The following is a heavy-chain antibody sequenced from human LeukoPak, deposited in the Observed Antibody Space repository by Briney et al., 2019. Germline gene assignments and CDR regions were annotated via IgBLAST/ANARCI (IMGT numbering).Heavy chain of an antibody. J-gene: IGHJ6*03. D-gene: IGHD6-13*01. Sequence: GASVKVSCKASGYTFTGYYMHWVRQAPGQGLEWMGWINPNSGGTNYAQKFQGRVTMTRDTSISTAYMELSRLRSDDTAVYYCARDLGSGGSSSWTWRSADYYYMDVWGKGTTVTVSS. CDR1: GYTFTGYY. V-gene: IGHV1-2*02. CDR2: INPNSGGT. CDR3: ARDLGSGGSSSWTWRSADYYYMDV.